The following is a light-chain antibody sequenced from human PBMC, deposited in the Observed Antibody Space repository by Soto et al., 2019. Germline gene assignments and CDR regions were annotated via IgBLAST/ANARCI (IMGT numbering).Light chain of an antibody. CDR2: ANT. CDR3: QSHDSSLSNFWV. V-gene: IGLV1-40*01. CDR1: SSNIGAGFD. Sequence: QSVLTQPPSVSGAPGQRVTISCTGSSSNIGAGFDVHWYQQFPGTAPKLLIYANTYRPSGVPDRFSGSKSGTSASLAITGLHAEDEADYYCQSHDSSLSNFWVFGGGTKVTVL. J-gene: IGLJ3*02.